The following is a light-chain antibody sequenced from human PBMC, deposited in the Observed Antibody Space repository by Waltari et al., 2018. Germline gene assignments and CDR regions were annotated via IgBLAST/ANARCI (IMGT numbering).Light chain of an antibody. J-gene: IGLJ3*02. CDR3: SSYTTSSTLV. V-gene: IGLV2-14*01. Sequence: QSALTQPASVSGSPGQSITISCTGTSSDVGGYKYVSWYQRHPGKAPQLLIYEVTNRPSGVSNRFSGSKSANTASLTISGLQAEDEADYYCSSYTTSSTLVFGGGTKLTVL. CDR1: SSDVGGYKY. CDR2: EVT.